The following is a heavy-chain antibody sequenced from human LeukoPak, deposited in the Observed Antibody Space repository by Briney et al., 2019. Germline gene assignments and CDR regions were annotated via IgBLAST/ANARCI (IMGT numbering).Heavy chain of an antibody. J-gene: IGHJ6*02. CDR2: IYYTGTT. V-gene: IGHV4-61*01. CDR3: ARFGVLGYCSSTSCLGDYYGMDV. Sequence: PSETLSLTCTVSAGSVSNGNYYWSWLRQPPGKALEWIGYIYYTGTTYYIPSLEGRVTISVDTSKNQFSVKLSSVTAADTAVYYCARFGVLGYCSSTSCLGDYYGMDVWGQGTTVTVSS. D-gene: IGHD2-2*01. CDR1: AGSVSNGNYY.